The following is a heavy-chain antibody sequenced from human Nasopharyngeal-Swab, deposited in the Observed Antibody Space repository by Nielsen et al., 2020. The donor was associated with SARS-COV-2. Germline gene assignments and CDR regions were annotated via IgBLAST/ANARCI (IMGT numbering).Heavy chain of an antibody. Sequence: SLKIFCAASGFTFDDYAMHWVRQVPGKGLEWVSRISWNSGNIIYADSVRGRFTTSRDNTKKILLLEMNSLRPEDTAFYYCAKDACSTNCNFEFWGQGTLVTVSS. J-gene: IGHJ4*02. CDR1: GFTFDDYA. CDR2: ISWNSGNI. CDR3: AKDACSTNCNFEF. D-gene: IGHD1-1*01. V-gene: IGHV3-9*01.